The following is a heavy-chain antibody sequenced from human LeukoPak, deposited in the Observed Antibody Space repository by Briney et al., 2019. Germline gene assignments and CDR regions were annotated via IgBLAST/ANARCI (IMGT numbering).Heavy chain of an antibody. V-gene: IGHV3-23*01. CDR3: AKGNSVAGSYNWFDP. Sequence: GGSLRLSCAASGFTFSNFGMNWVRQAPGKGLEWVSGIRGGGISTYYADSVKGRFTISRDNSKNTLYLQMNSLRAEDTAVYYCAKGNSVAGSYNWFDPWGQGTLVTVSS. CDR1: GFTFSNFG. J-gene: IGHJ5*02. CDR2: IRGGGIST. D-gene: IGHD6-19*01.